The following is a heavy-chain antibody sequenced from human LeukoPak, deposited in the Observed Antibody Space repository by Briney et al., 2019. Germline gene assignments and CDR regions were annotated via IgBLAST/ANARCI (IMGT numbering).Heavy chain of an antibody. CDR2: ISGNNVNT. Sequence: ASVKVSCKVSGYTFSSYGISWVRQAPGQGLEWMGWISGNNVNTNHAQKFQGRVTLTTDTSTRTAYMELRSLTSDDTAVYYCARGGGGDAFDIWGQGTMVTVSS. J-gene: IGHJ3*02. V-gene: IGHV1-18*01. CDR3: ARGGGGDAFDI. CDR1: GYTFSSYG. D-gene: IGHD2-21*01.